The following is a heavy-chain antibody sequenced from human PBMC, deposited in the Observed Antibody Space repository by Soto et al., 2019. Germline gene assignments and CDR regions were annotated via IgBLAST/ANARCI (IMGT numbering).Heavy chain of an antibody. CDR3: ARGGARFRSYYYDSSGYSYFDY. CDR2: INPNSGGT. CDR1: GYTFTGYY. V-gene: IGHV1-2*02. Sequence: ASVKVSCKASGYTFTGYYMHWVRQAPGQGLEWMGWINPNSGGTNYAQKFQGRVIMTRDTSISTAYMELSRLRSDDTAVYYCARGGARFRSYYYDSSGYSYFDYWGQGTLVTVSS. D-gene: IGHD3-22*01. J-gene: IGHJ4*02.